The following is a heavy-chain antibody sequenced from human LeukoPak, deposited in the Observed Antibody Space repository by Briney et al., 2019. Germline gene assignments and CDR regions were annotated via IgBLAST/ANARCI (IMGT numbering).Heavy chain of an antibody. D-gene: IGHD3-16*01. V-gene: IGHV4-34*01. CDR2: INDGGST. CDR3: ARTLWGELNYFDY. Sequence: SETLSLTCAVYGGSFTKHQWSWIRQPPGKRLEWIGAINDGGSTNYNPSLKSRVTISVDTSKNQFSLRLSSMTAADTAVYYCARTLWGELNYFDYWGQGTLVTVSS. CDR1: GGSFTKHQ. J-gene: IGHJ4*02.